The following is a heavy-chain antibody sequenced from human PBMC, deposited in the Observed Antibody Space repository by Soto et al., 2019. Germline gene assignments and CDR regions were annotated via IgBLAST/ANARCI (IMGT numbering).Heavy chain of an antibody. CDR3: ATMGTYYSGSGSYYNVGYYYYYMDV. J-gene: IGHJ6*03. D-gene: IGHD3-10*01. CDR1: GGSISSYY. CDR2: IYYRGST. V-gene: IGHV4-59*01. Sequence: PSETLSVTCTVSGGSISSYYWSWIRQPPGKGLEGIGYIYYRGSTNYNPSLKSRVTISVDTSKNQFSRKLSSVTAADTAVYYCATMGTYYSGSGSYYNVGYYYYYMDVCGKGTTLTVSS.